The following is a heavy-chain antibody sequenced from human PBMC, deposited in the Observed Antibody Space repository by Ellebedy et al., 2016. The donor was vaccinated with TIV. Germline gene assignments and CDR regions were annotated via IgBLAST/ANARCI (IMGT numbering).Heavy chain of an antibody. CDR3: ARVITYYSDTRGFDYYIDY. CDR1: GFTFSNFP. V-gene: IGHV3-7*01. CDR2: MNQDGSEK. Sequence: GESLKISCAASGFTFSNFPMTWVRQAPGKGLEWVAKMNQDGSEKYYVDSVKGRFTVSRDNAKNSLYLQMNSLRAEDTAVYYCARVITYYSDTRGFDYYIDYWGQGTLVTVSS. D-gene: IGHD3-22*01. J-gene: IGHJ4*02.